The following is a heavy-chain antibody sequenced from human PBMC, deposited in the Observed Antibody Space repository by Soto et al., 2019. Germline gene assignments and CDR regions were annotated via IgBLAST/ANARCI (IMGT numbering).Heavy chain of an antibody. D-gene: IGHD2-15*01. CDR1: AFTFSHYD. CDR3: ARRYCSGGSCRVIGIGFDY. V-gene: IGHV3-13*01. Sequence: GGSLRFSCAASAFTFSHYDMHWVRQATGKGLEWVSGLGADDTTYYAGSVKGRFTISRENDENSLYLQMNSLRVVDAAVLSCARRYCSGGSCRVIGIGFDYWGKGTRVTVSS. J-gene: IGHJ4*02. CDR2: LGADDTT.